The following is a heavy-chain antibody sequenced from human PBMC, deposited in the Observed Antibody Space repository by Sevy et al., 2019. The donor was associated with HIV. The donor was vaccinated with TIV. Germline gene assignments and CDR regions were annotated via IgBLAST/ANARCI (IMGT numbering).Heavy chain of an antibody. J-gene: IGHJ4*02. CDR3: AIDRGEILSSAFDY. Sequence: GGSLRLSCAASGFTFSDYRMHWVRQAPGKGLEWVAVISYDGRNNKYNADSVKGRFTISRDNSKNTVYLQMNSLRAEDTAIYYCAIDRGEILSSAFDYWGQGTLVTVSS. D-gene: IGHD3-16*01. CDR2: ISYDGRNNK. CDR1: GFTFSDYR. V-gene: IGHV3-30*04.